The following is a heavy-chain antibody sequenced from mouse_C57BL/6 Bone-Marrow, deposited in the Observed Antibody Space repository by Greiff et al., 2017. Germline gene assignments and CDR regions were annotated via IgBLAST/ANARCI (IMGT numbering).Heavy chain of an antibody. J-gene: IGHJ1*03. V-gene: IGHV10-1*01. CDR2: IRSKSNNYAT. CDR3: VRQGDGTPSYWYFDV. Sequence: EVKLVESGGGLVQPKGSLKLSCAASGFSFNTYAMNWVRQAPGKGLEWVARIRSKSNNYATYYADSVKDRSTISRDDSESMLYLQMNNLKTEDTAMYYCVRQGDGTPSYWYFDVWGTGTTVTVSS. CDR1: GFSFNTYA. D-gene: IGHD1-1*01.